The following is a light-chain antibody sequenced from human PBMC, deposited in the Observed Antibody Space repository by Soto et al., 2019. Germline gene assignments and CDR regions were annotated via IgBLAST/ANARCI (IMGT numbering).Light chain of an antibody. V-gene: IGKV1-5*03. CDR1: QSISSW. Sequence: DIQMTQSPSTLSASVGDGVTITCRASQSISSWLAWYQQKPGKAPKLLIYKASSLEGGVPSRFSGSGSGTDFTLTISSLQPDDFATYYCQQYHSYSLTFGGGTKLDIK. J-gene: IGKJ4*01. CDR2: KAS. CDR3: QQYHSYSLT.